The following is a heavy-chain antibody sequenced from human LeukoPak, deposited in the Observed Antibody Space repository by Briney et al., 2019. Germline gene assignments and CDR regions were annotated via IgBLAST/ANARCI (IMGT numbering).Heavy chain of an antibody. D-gene: IGHD3-22*01. Sequence: SVKVSCKASGGTISSYAISWVRQAPGQGLEWMAGIIPIFGTAYYAQKFQGRVTITADKSTSTAYMELSSLRSEDTAVYYCARVDHYDSSGRFDYWGQGTLVTVSS. CDR3: ARVDHYDSSGRFDY. CDR2: IIPIFGTA. CDR1: GGTISSYA. J-gene: IGHJ4*02. V-gene: IGHV1-69*06.